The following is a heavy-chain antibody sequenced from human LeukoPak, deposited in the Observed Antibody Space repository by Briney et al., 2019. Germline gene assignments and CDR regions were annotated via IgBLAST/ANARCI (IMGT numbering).Heavy chain of an antibody. J-gene: IGHJ4*02. CDR3: AKHGGRSSWYYFDY. CDR2: ISGSGGST. Sequence: GGSLRLSCAASGFTISSYAMSWVRQAPGKGLEWVSAISGSGGSTYYADSVKGRFTISRDNSKNTLYLQMNSLRAEDTAVYYCAKHGGRSSWYYFDYWGQGTLVTVSS. V-gene: IGHV3-23*01. D-gene: IGHD6-13*01. CDR1: GFTISSYA.